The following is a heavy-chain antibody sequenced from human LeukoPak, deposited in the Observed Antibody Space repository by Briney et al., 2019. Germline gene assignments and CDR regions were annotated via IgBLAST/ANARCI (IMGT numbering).Heavy chain of an antibody. J-gene: IGHJ4*02. CDR2: INSDGSST. CDR1: GFTFSSYW. D-gene: IGHD4-17*01. CDR3: ATTDYGDWNYFDY. Sequence: GGSLRLSCAASGFTFSSYWMHWVRQAPGKGLVWVSRINSDGSSTSYADSVKGRFTISRDNAKNTLYLQMNSLRAEDTAVYYCATTDYGDWNYFDYWGQGTLVTVSS. V-gene: IGHV3-74*01.